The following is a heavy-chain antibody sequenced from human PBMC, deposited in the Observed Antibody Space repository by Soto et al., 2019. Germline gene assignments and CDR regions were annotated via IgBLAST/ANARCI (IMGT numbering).Heavy chain of an antibody. CDR2: IKQDGSEK. CDR1: GFTFSSYW. D-gene: IGHD2-15*01. J-gene: IGHJ6*03. V-gene: IGHV3-7*01. CDR3: ASHTVVGDYYYYMDV. Sequence: EVQLVESGGGLAQPGGSLRLSCAASGFTFSSYWMSWVRQAPGKGLEWVANIKQDGSEKYYVDSVKGRFTISRDNAKNSLYLQMNSLRAEDTAVYYCASHTVVGDYYYYMDVWGKGTTVTVSS.